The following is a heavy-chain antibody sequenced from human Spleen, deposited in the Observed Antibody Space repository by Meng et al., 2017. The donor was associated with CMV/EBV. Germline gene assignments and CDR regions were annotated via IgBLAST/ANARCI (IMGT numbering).Heavy chain of an antibody. Sequence: ASVKFSCQASGYTFTGYSMHWVRQAPGQGLEWMGWINPDSGGTNYAQKFQGRVTMTRYTSISTAYMELSSLRSDGTAVYYCARGGSGYYGLGLPGYWGQGTLVTVSS. CDR3: ARGGSGYYGLGLPGY. J-gene: IGHJ4*02. V-gene: IGHV1-2*02. CDR1: GYTFTGYS. CDR2: INPDSGGT. D-gene: IGHD3-10*01.